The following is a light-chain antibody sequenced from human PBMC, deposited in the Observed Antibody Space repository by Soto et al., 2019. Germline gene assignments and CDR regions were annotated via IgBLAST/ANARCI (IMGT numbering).Light chain of an antibody. V-gene: IGKV3-20*01. CDR3: QQYGSSPPTT. CDR1: QSVSGDY. J-gene: IGKJ5*01. Sequence: IVVLQSPGTLSLSPGEGATLSCRSSQSVSGDYLAWYQSKPGQAPRLLIHGASNRATGIPDRFSGSGSGTDFTLTIGRLEPEDFAVYYCQQYGSSPPTTFGQGTRLEIK. CDR2: GAS.